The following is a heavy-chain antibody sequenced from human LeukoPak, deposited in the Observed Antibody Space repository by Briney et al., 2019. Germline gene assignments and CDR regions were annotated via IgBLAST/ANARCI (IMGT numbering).Heavy chain of an antibody. J-gene: IGHJ4*02. D-gene: IGHD3-3*01. CDR1: GFTFNYYG. V-gene: IGHV3-21*01. CDR2: ISSDGTYI. CDR3: ARAPRGYDFWSGYYPDY. Sequence: PGGSLRLSCAVSGFTFNYYGMNWVRQAPGKGLEWVSSISSDGTYIYYADSVKGGFTISRDTAKNSLYLHMTSLRAEDTAVYYCARAPRGYDFWSGYYPDYWGQGTLVTVSS.